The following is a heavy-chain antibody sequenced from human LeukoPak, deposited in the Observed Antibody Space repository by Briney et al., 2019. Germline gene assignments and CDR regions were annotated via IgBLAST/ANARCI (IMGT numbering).Heavy chain of an antibody. D-gene: IGHD3-22*01. CDR3: ARHGDSSGYWWFDP. CDR1: GYTFTSYD. CDR2: MNPNSGNT. Sequence: ASVKVSCKASGYTFTSYDINWVRQATGQGLEWMGWMNPNSGNTGYAQKFQGRVTMTRNTSISTAYMELSSLRSEDTAVYYCARHGDSSGYWWFDPWGQGTLVTVSS. V-gene: IGHV1-8*01. J-gene: IGHJ5*02.